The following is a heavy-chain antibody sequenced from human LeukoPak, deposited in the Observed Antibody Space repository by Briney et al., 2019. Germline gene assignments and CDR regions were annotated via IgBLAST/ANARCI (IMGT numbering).Heavy chain of an antibody. D-gene: IGHD3-22*01. Sequence: ASVKVSCKASGYTFTSYYMHWVRQAPGQGLEWIGIINPSGGSTSYAQKFQGRVTMTRDMSTSTVYMELSSLRSEDTAVYYCRVVVTSLGNIDYWGQGTLVTVSS. J-gene: IGHJ4*02. CDR3: RVVVTSLGNIDY. CDR1: GYTFTSYY. V-gene: IGHV1-46*01. CDR2: INPSGGST.